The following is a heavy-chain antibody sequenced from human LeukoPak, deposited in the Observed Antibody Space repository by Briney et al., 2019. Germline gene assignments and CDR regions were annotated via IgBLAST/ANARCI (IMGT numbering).Heavy chain of an antibody. Sequence: PSETLSLTCTVSGGSISSYYWSWIRQPPGKGLEWIGYIYYSGSTNYNPSLKSRVTISVDTSVNQFSLKLSSVTAADTAVYYCARPSGDYYDPYGMDVWGQGTTVTVSS. D-gene: IGHD6-25*01. J-gene: IGHJ6*02. CDR3: ARPSGDYYDPYGMDV. V-gene: IGHV4-59*08. CDR2: IYYSGST. CDR1: GGSISSYY.